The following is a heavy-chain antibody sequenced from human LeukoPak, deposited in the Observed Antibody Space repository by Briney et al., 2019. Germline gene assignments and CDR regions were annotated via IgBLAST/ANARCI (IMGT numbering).Heavy chain of an antibody. CDR1: GYTFTSYG. CDR2: ISAYNGNT. D-gene: IGHD2-21*02. J-gene: IGHJ4*02. Sequence: ASVKVSCKASGYTFTSYGISWVRQAPGQGLKWMGWISAYNGNTNYAQKLQGRVTMTTDTSTSTAYMELRSLRSDDTAVYYCARDLTPYCGGDSYSEIGYWGQGTLVTVSS. CDR3: ARDLTPYCGGDSYSEIGY. V-gene: IGHV1-18*01.